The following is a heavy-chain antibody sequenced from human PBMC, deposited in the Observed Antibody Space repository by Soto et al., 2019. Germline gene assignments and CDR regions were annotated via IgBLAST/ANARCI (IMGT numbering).Heavy chain of an antibody. Sequence: PGGSLRLSCAASGFTFSSYAMHWVRQAPGKGLEWVAVISYDGSNKYYADSVKGRFTISRDNSKNTLYLQMNSLRAEDTAVYYCVGALTYEVPYYYCGMDVWGQGTTVTVSS. CDR1: GFTFSSYA. CDR2: ISYDGSNK. V-gene: IGHV3-30-3*01. D-gene: IGHD3-16*01. J-gene: IGHJ6*02. CDR3: VGALTYEVPYYYCGMDV.